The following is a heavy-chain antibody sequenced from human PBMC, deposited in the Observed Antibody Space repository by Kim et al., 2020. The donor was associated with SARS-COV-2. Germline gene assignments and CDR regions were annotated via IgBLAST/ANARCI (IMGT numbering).Heavy chain of an antibody. J-gene: IGHJ4*02. Sequence: APKFQGRVTITADKSTSTAYMELSSLGSEDTAVYYCARERAGIVGAVGYWGQGTLVTVSS. V-gene: IGHV1-69*04. CDR3: ARERAGIVGAVGY. D-gene: IGHD1-26*01.